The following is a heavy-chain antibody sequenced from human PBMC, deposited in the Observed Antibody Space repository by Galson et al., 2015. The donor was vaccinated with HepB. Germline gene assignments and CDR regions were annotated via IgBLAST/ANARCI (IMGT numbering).Heavy chain of an antibody. CDR3: ASRSLFCTDDLCYRGYYYYYMDV. Sequence: SVKVSCKVSGDRLTEFSMHWVRQAPGKGLEWMGSFDPEDGKTLYAQKFQGRVTMIEDTSTNTAYMDLSSLTSEDAAVYYCASRSLFCTDDLCYRGYYYYYMDVWGKGTTVTVFS. J-gene: IGHJ6*03. CDR1: GDRLTEFS. D-gene: IGHD2-8*01. V-gene: IGHV1-24*01. CDR2: FDPEDGKT.